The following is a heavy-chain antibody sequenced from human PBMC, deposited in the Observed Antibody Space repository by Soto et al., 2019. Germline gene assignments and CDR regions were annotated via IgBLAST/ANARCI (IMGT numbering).Heavy chain of an antibody. V-gene: IGHV1-69*02. CDR1: GVTFSSYT. CDR2: IIPVLGVA. Sequence: QVQLVQSGAEVRKPGSSVKVSCKASGVTFSSYTXSWXXXAPGQGLEWMGRIIPVLGVANYAPKFQGRLTXXXXXXXXXXXXXXXXXXXXXXXXXXXXXXXXXXXXXSDFWGQGTLITVSS. CDR3: XXXXXXXXXXSDF. J-gene: IGHJ3*01.